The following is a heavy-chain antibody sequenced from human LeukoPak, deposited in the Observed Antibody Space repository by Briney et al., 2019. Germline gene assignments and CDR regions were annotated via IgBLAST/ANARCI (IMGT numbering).Heavy chain of an antibody. CDR2: IYPGDSDT. D-gene: IGHD2-2*03. V-gene: IGHV5-51*01. J-gene: IGHJ6*03. CDR1: GYSFTSYW. CDR3: ARHIRHGYCSSTSLLFCYYYMDV. Sequence: GESLKISCKGSGYSFTSYWIGWVRQMPGKGLEWMGIIYPGDSDTRYSPSFQGQVTISADKSISTAYLQWSSLKASDTAMYYCARHIRHGYCSSTSLLFCYYYMDVWGKGTTVTVSS.